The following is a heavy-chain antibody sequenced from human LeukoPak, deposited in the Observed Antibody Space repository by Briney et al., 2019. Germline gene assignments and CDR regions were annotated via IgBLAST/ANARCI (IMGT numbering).Heavy chain of an antibody. CDR2: ISGSGGST. V-gene: IGHV3-23*01. CDR3: AKRRKQWLGVDY. J-gene: IGHJ4*02. D-gene: IGHD6-19*01. CDR1: GFTFSTYA. Sequence: GGSLRLSCAAFGFTFSTYAMSWVRQAPGKGLEWVSAISGSGGSTYYADSVKGRFTISRDNSKNTLYLQMNSLRAEDTAVYYCAKRRKQWLGVDYWGQGTLVTVSS.